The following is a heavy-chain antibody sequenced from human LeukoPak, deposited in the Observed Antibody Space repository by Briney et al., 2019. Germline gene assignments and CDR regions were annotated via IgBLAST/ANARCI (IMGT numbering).Heavy chain of an antibody. Sequence: SVKVSCKASGGTFSSYTISWVRQAPGQGLEWMGRIIPILGIANYARKFQGRVTITADKSTSTAYMELSSLRSEDTAVYYCARDGSYGYFDYWGQGTLVTVSS. CDR1: GGTFSSYT. CDR2: IIPILGIA. J-gene: IGHJ4*02. D-gene: IGHD5-18*01. CDR3: ARDGSYGYFDY. V-gene: IGHV1-69*04.